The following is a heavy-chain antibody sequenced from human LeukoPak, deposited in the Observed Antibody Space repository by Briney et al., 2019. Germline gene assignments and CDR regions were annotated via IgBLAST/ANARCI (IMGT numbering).Heavy chain of an antibody. V-gene: IGHV3-9*01. CDR3: AKASSSSWYGGYYFDY. D-gene: IGHD6-13*01. Sequence: GGSLRLSCAASGSTFDDYAMHWVRQAPGKGLEWVSGISWNSGSIGYADSVKGRFTISRDNAKNSLYLQMNSLRAEDTALYCCAKASSSSWYGGYYFDYWGQGTLVTVSS. J-gene: IGHJ4*02. CDR2: ISWNSGSI. CDR1: GSTFDDYA.